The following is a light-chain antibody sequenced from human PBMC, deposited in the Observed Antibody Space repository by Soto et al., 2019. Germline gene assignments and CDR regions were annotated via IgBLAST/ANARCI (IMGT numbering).Light chain of an antibody. CDR3: SSYTSNSTWV. Sequence: SALTQPASVSGSPGQSSAISCTGTSSDVGGYNYVSWSQHHPGKAPKPMIYDVGNRPSGVSDRFSGSKSGNTASLTISGLQAEDEADYYCSSYTSNSTWVFGGGTKLTVL. CDR1: SSDVGGYNY. V-gene: IGLV2-14*03. J-gene: IGLJ3*02. CDR2: DVG.